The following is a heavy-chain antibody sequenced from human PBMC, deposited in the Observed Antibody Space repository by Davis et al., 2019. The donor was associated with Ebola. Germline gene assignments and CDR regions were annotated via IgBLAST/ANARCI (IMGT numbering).Heavy chain of an antibody. D-gene: IGHD5-24*01. CDR2: ISSSSSYI. V-gene: IGHV3-21*01. Sequence: ESLKISCAASGFTFSSYSMNWVRQAPGKGLEWVSSISSSSSYIYYADSVKGRFTISRDNAKNSLYLQMNILRAEDTAVYYCASELPATTYDYGTDVWGQGATITVSS. J-gene: IGHJ6*02. CDR1: GFTFSSYS. CDR3: ASELPATTYDYGTDV.